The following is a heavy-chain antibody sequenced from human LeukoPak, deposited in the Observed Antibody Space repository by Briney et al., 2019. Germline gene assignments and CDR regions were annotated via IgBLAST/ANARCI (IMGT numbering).Heavy chain of an antibody. CDR1: GFTFSSYE. D-gene: IGHD6-19*01. J-gene: IGHJ5*02. V-gene: IGHV3-23*01. CDR2: ISATGGST. CDR3: ARGADTGYSSDS. Sequence: PGGSLRLSCAASGFTFSSYEMNWVRQAPGKGLEWVSAISATGGSTYYADSVKGRFTISRDSSKNTLYLQMNSLRAEDTAVYYCARGADTGYSSDSWGQGTLVTVSS.